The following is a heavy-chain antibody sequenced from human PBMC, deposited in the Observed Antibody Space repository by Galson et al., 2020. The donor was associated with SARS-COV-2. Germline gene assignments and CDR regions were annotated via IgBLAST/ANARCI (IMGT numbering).Heavy chain of an antibody. Sequence: SVKVYCKASGGTFRSSDVNWVRQAPGQGLEWLGGFIHVFHTATYAQKFQGRVTITADEPTTTAYMELTSLRSDDTAVYFCVRGEVQTLDYWGQGTLVTVSS. V-gene: IGHV1-69*13. CDR1: GGTFRSSD. CDR2: FIHVFHTA. CDR3: VRGEVQTLDY. D-gene: IGHD1-1*01. J-gene: IGHJ4*02.